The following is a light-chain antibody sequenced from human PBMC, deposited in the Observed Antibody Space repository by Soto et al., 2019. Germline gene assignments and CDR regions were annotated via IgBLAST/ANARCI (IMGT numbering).Light chain of an antibody. CDR3: QQYGDLPLT. V-gene: IGKV3-15*01. CDR2: ATS. Sequence: EIVLTQSPATLSVSPGDRATLSCRASQSVGNNFAWYQQKPGQAPRLLIFATSTRATGVPARFSGSGSGTDFTLTISSLQSEDFAVYYCQQYGDLPLTFGGGAKVEIE. J-gene: IGKJ4*01. CDR1: QSVGNN.